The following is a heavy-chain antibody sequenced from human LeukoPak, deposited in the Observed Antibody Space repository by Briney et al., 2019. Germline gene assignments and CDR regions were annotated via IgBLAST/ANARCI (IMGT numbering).Heavy chain of an antibody. V-gene: IGHV3-74*01. J-gene: IGHJ6*02. CDR1: GFPFSSYW. Sequence: GGSLRLSCAASGFPFSSYWMHWVRQAPGKGLLWVARINGDGSITAYADSVKGRFTISRDNAGNTLYLQMNSLRVEDTAVYHCASDSPYYGMDVWGQGTTVTVSS. CDR3: ASDSPYYGMDV. CDR2: INGDGSIT.